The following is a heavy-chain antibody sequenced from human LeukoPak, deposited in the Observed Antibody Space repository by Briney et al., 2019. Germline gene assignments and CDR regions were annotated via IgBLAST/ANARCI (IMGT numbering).Heavy chain of an antibody. J-gene: IGHJ4*02. V-gene: IGHV3-53*01. CDR2: IYSGGST. CDR3: ARSSSDIAARPIDY. Sequence: GGSLRLSCAASGFTLSSNYMSWVGQAPGKGVEWVSVIYSGGSTYYSDSVKARFTISRDNSKNTLYLQMNSLRAEDTAVYYCARSSSDIAARPIDYWGQGTLVTVSS. D-gene: IGHD6-6*01. CDR1: GFTLSSNY.